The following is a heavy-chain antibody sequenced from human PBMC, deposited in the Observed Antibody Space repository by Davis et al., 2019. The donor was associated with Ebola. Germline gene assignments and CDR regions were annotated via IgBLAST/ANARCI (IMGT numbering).Heavy chain of an antibody. CDR2: ISSTSRTI. V-gene: IGHV3-48*04. CDR1: GFSASLYS. Sequence: GESLKISCAFSGFSASLYSLNWVRQAPGKGLEWVSYISSTSRTIYYADSVKGRFTISRDNAKNSLYLQMNSLRAEDTAFYHCARVNAVTGYTRFDLWGQGTLVTVSS. J-gene: IGHJ5*02. CDR3: ARVNAVTGYTRFDL. D-gene: IGHD3-9*01.